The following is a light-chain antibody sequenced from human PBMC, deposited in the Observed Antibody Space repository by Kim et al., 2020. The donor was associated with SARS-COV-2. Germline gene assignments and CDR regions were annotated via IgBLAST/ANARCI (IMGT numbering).Light chain of an antibody. V-gene: IGKV1-5*03. CDR1: RSISSW. CDR2: KAS. Sequence: DIPMTQSPSTLSASIGDRVTITCRASRSISSWLAWYQQKPGKAPKLLISKASSLESGVPSRFSGSGSGTEFTLTISSLQPEDFATYYCQQYNSYGYSFGQGTKLEI. J-gene: IGKJ2*03. CDR3: QQYNSYGYS.